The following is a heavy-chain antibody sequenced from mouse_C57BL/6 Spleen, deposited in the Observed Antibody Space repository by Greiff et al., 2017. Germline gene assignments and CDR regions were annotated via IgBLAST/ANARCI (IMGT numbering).Heavy chain of an antibody. D-gene: IGHD2-12*01. Sequence: QVHVKQSGPGLVQPSQSLSITCTVSGFSLTSYGVHWVRQSPGKGLEWLGVIWSGGSTDYNAAFISRLSISKDNSKSQVFFKMNSLQADDTAIYYCARTYDPTIPLFAYWGQGTLVTVSA. CDR1: GFSLTSYG. J-gene: IGHJ3*01. CDR3: ARTYDPTIPLFAY. CDR2: IWSGGST. V-gene: IGHV2-2*01.